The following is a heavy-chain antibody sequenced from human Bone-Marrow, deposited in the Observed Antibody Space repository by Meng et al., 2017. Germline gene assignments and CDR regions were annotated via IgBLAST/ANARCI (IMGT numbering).Heavy chain of an antibody. CDR3: ARDLLAVAGTLG. Sequence: SVPVSCQASVGTFRSYTISWVRQAPGQGLEWMGRIIPILGIANYAQKFQGRVTITADKSTSTAYMELSSLRSEDTAVYYCARDLLAVAGTLGWGQGTLVTVSS. CDR1: VGTFRSYT. D-gene: IGHD6-19*01. J-gene: IGHJ4*02. V-gene: IGHV1-69*04. CDR2: IIPILGIA.